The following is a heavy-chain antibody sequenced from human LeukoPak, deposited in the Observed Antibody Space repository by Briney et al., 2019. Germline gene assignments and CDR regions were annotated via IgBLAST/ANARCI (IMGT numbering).Heavy chain of an antibody. V-gene: IGHV1-46*01. Sequence: ASVKVSYKASGYTFTGYYMLWVRQAPGQGLEGMGVINPNGGSTIYAQKFQGRVTMTRDTSTSTVYMDLTSLRSEDTAVYYCARGGMVRDRRHFQFDHWGQGTLVTVSS. CDR1: GYTFTGYY. CDR3: ARGGMVRDRRHFQFDH. CDR2: INPNGGST. D-gene: IGHD3-10*01. J-gene: IGHJ4*02.